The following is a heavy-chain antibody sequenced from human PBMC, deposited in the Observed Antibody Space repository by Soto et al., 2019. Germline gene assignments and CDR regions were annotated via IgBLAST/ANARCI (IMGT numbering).Heavy chain of an antibody. Sequence: QVQLVESGGGVVRPGRSLRLSCAASGFTISSHIMRWVRQAPGKGLEWVAAISYDGSKKYYADSVRGRFTISRDESMDTLHLQMNSLGPEDTAVYFCASPRYSGYDLYQGFAVAGVDYWGQGSLVTVSS. CDR2: ISYDGSKK. J-gene: IGHJ4*02. D-gene: IGHD5-12*01. V-gene: IGHV3-30-3*01. CDR3: ASPRYSGYDLYQGFAVAGVDY. CDR1: GFTISSHI.